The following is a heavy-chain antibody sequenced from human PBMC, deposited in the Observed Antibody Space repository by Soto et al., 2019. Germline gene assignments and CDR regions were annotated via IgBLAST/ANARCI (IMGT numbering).Heavy chain of an antibody. CDR3: ARETPSSGWYRFEQCFDY. CDR2: MNPNSGNT. Sequence: ASVKVSCKASGYTFTSYDINWVRQATGQGLEWMGWMNPNSGNTGYAQKFQGRVTMTRNTSISTAYMELSSLRSEDTAVYYCARETPSSGWYRFEQCFDYWGQGTLVTVSS. J-gene: IGHJ4*02. CDR1: GYTFTSYD. V-gene: IGHV1-8*01. D-gene: IGHD6-19*01.